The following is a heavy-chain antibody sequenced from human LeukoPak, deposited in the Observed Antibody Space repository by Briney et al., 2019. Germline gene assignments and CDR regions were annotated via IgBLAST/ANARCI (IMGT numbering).Heavy chain of an antibody. J-gene: IGHJ5*02. CDR1: GDSVSNNSAA. D-gene: IGHD1-26*01. Sequence: SQTLSLTCAISGDSVSNNSAAWNWIRQSPSRGLEWLGRTYYRSKWYYDYAASVKSRITVNPDTSKNHFSLQLNSVTPEDTAVYYCTRAGWEDPGSEFVVSWGQGTLVTVSS. CDR3: TRAGWEDPGSEFVVS. CDR2: TYYRSKWYY. V-gene: IGHV6-1*01.